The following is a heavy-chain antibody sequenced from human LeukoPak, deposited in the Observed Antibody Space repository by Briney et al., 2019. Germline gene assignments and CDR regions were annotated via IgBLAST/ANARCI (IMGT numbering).Heavy chain of an antibody. D-gene: IGHD3-10*01. CDR1: GFTFSSYG. Sequence: GGSLRLSCAASGFTFSSYGMHWVRQAPGKGLEWVAFIRYDGSNKYYADSVKGRFTISRDNSKNTLYLQMNSLRAEDTAVYYCAKDLGIWFGELSYMDVWGKGTTVTISS. CDR2: IRYDGSNK. V-gene: IGHV3-30*02. CDR3: AKDLGIWFGELSYMDV. J-gene: IGHJ6*03.